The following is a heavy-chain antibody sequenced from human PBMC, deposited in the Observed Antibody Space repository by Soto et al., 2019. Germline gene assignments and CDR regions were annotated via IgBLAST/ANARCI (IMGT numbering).Heavy chain of an antibody. J-gene: IGHJ4*02. Sequence: QVQLVQSGAEVKKPGASVKVSCKASGYTFTSYGISWVRQAPGQGLEWMGWSSAYNGNTNYAQQRQGRVTMTTATSPRTAAMELMRVGTEDTAVYYCAGDQEIFDYWRQGPLVTLSS. CDR1: GYTFTSYG. CDR3: AGDQEIFDY. CDR2: SSAYNGNT. V-gene: IGHV1-18*01.